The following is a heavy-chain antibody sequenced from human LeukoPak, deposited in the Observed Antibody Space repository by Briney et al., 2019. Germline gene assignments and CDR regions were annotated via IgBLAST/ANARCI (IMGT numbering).Heavy chain of an antibody. V-gene: IGHV3-66*01. J-gene: IGHJ4*02. CDR3: TRGQSYCGADCYSD. D-gene: IGHD2-21*02. CDR2: MYNGGGR. Sequence: GGSLRLSCAASGFSVSNYYMSWVRQPPGKGLEWVSVMYNGGGRYYGDSVKGRFTISRDNSKNTVFLQMNSLRVEDTALYYCTRGQSYCGADCYSDWGQGTLVTVSS. CDR1: GFSVSNYY.